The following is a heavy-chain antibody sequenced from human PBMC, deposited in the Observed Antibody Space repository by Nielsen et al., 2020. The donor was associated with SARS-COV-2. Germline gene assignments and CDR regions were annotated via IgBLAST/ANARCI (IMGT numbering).Heavy chain of an antibody. CDR1: GFSFSSYA. V-gene: IGHV3-23*01. Sequence: GESLKISCAASGFSFSSYAMTWVRQAPGKGLEWVSSIGTTGDKTFYADSVKGRFTISRDNSKNTLYLQLNSLRAEDTAVYFCARNTFFDFWGQGTLVTVSS. CDR3: ARNTFFDF. CDR2: IGTTGDKT. J-gene: IGHJ4*02.